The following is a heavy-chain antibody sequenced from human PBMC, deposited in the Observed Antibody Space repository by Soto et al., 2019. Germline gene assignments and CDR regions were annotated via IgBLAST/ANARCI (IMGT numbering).Heavy chain of an antibody. CDR1: GGAFVVYY. J-gene: IGHJ3*02. D-gene: IGHD6-13*01. CDR3: ARFSWGIAAARTENDAFHI. V-gene: IGHV4-34*01. Sequence: PWETLSVAWVGCGGAFVVYYWSCIRERPGKGLEWIGEINHSGSTNYNPSLKSRVTISVDTSKNQFSLKLSSVTAADTAVYYCARFSWGIAAARTENDAFHIWGPGTLVT. CDR2: INHSGST.